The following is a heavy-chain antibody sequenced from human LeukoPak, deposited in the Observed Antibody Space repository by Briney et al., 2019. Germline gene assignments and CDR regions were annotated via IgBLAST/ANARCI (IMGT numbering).Heavy chain of an antibody. CDR3: ARGHSSLRLYYFDY. J-gene: IGHJ4*02. V-gene: IGHV1-2*02. CDR2: INPNGGGT. D-gene: IGHD6-6*01. Sequence: ASVKVSCKASGYTFTGNFIHWVRQAPGQGPEWVGWINPNGGGTNYAQKFQGRVTMTRDTSISTAYMDLSSLTSEDTAIYYCARGHSSLRLYYFDYWGQGTLVTVSS. CDR1: GYTFTGNF.